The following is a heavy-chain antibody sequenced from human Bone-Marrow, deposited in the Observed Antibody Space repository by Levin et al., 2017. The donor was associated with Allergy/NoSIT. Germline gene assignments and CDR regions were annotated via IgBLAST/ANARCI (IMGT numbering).Heavy chain of an antibody. J-gene: IGHJ3*01. CDR2: ITGGGFNT. Sequence: VGSLRLSCAASGFTFSDYAMTWVRQAPGKGLEWVSVITGGGFNTYYGDSVKGRFTVSRDNSKNTLYLELNSLRAEDTAVYYCAKKQAGTSGFSFDVWGQGTMVTVSS. CDR3: AKKQAGTSGFSFDV. CDR1: GFTFSDYA. V-gene: IGHV3-23*01. D-gene: IGHD6-19*01.